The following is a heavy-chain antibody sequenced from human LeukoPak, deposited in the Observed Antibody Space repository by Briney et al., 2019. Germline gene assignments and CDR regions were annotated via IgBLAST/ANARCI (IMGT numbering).Heavy chain of an antibody. J-gene: IGHJ4*02. CDR2: ISAYNGNT. D-gene: IGHD3-22*01. CDR1: GYTFTSYG. Sequence: ASVKVSCKASGYTFTSYGLSWVRQAPGQGLEWMGWISAYNGNTNYAQQLQGRVTMTTDTSTSTAYMEPRSLRSDDTAVYYCARDRVSYYYDSSGYQTLAYFDYWGQGTLVTVSS. V-gene: IGHV1-18*01. CDR3: ARDRVSYYYDSSGYQTLAYFDY.